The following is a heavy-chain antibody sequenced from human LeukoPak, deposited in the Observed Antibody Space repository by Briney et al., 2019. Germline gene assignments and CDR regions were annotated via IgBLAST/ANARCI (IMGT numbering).Heavy chain of an antibody. J-gene: IGHJ4*02. CDR3: ARRVGVALDY. D-gene: IGHD2-21*01. CDR2: IYHSGST. CDR1: GYSISSSNW. V-gene: IGHV4-38-2*01. Sequence: SXXLSLTCAVSGYSISSSNWWGWIRPPPGKGLEWIGSIYHSGSTYYNPSLKSRVTISVDTSKNQFSLKLSSVTAADTAVYYCARRVGVALDYWGQGTLVTVSS.